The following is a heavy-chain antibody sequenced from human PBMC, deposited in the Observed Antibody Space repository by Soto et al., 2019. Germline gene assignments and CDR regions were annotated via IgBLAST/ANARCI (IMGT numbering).Heavy chain of an antibody. J-gene: IGHJ4*02. V-gene: IGHV2-5*02. D-gene: IGHD2-8*01. CDR3: AHRYCTSGCYAFFDY. CDR2: IYWDDDK. CDR1: GFSLSTSGVG. Sequence: ESGPTLVNPTQTLTLTCTFSGFSLSTSGVGEGWIRQPPGKALEWLALIYWDDDKRYSPSLMSRLTVIKDTSKNQVVLTMTNLDPVDTATYYCAHRYCTSGCYAFFDYWGQGTLVTVSS.